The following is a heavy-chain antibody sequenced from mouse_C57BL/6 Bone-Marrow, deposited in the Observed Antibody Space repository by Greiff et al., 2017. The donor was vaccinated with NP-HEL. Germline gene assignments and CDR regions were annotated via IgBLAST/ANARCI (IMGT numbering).Heavy chain of an antibody. Sequence: QGVESGGGLVKPGGSLKLSCAASGFTFSDYGMHWVRQAPEKGLEWVAYISSGSSTIYYADTVKGRFTISRDNAKNTLFLQMTSLRSEDTAMYYCARYYGNYVGYYAMDYWGQGTSATVSS. J-gene: IGHJ4*01. D-gene: IGHD2-1*01. CDR3: ARYYGNYVGYYAMDY. V-gene: IGHV5-17*01. CDR2: ISSGSSTI. CDR1: GFTFSDYG.